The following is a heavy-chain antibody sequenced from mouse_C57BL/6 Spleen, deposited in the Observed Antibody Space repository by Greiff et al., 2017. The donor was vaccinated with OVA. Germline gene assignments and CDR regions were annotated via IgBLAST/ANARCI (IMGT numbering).Heavy chain of an antibody. J-gene: IGHJ3*01. CDR1: GYTFTDYE. D-gene: IGHD2-12*01. CDR3: TRGGLVYHGACFAY. Sequence: QVQLQQSGAELVRPGASVTLSCKASGYTFTDYEMHWVKQTPVHGLEWIGAIDPETGGTAYNQKFKGKAILTADKSSSTAYMELRSLTSEDSAVYYYTRGGLVYHGACFAYGGRGTLVTVSA. CDR2: IDPETGGT. V-gene: IGHV1-15*01.